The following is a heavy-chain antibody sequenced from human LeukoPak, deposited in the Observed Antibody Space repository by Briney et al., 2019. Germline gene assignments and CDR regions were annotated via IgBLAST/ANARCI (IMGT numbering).Heavy chain of an antibody. Sequence: PSETLSLTCSVSGTSITSYYWSWIRQPPGKGLEWIGYIYSSGSTNYNPSHKSRVTISVDASKNQFSLKLSSVTAADTAVYYCARDRKTWDAFDIWGHGTMVTVSS. D-gene: IGHD1-14*01. CDR3: ARDRKTWDAFDI. V-gene: IGHV4-59*01. CDR1: GTSITSYY. CDR2: IYSSGST. J-gene: IGHJ3*02.